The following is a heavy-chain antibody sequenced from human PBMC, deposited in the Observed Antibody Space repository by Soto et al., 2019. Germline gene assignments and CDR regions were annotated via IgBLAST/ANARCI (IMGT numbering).Heavy chain of an antibody. V-gene: IGHV3-7*01. CDR2: INQDGSER. CDR3: VKDNRGSY. D-gene: IGHD3-10*01. Sequence: EVQLVESGGGLVQPGGSLRLSCAGSAFTFSTCWMMWVRQAPGKGLEWVANINQDGSERYYVDSVKGRFTISRDNAKNSLYLQMNSLRAEDTAFYYCVKDNRGSYWGQGTLVTVSS. J-gene: IGHJ4*02. CDR1: AFTFSTCW.